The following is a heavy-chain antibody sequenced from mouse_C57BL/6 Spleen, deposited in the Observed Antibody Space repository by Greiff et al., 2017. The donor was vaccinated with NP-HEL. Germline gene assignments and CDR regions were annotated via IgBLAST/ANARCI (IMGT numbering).Heavy chain of an antibody. D-gene: IGHD1-1*01. CDR1: GYTFTSYW. CDR2: INPSSGYT. CDR3: ARGDYYGSSEGYYYAMDY. J-gene: IGHJ4*01. Sequence: VKLMESGAELAKPGASVKLSCKASGYTFTSYWMHWVKQRPGQGLEWIGYINPSSGYTKYNQKFKDKATLTADKSSSTAYMQLSSLTYEDSAVYYCARGDYYGSSEGYYYAMDYWGQGTSVTVSS. V-gene: IGHV1-7*01.